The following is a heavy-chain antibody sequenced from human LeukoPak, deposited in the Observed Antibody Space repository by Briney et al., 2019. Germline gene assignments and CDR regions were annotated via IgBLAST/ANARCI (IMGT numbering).Heavy chain of an antibody. CDR2: INPNSGGT. CDR3: ARDQSDYDFWSGYSIYYYYYYTDV. CDR1: GYTFTGYY. D-gene: IGHD3-3*01. Sequence: ASVKVSCKASGYTFTGYYMHWVRQAPGQGLEWMGRINPNSGGTNYAQKFQGRVTMTRDTSISTAYMELSRLRSDDTAVYYCARDQSDYDFWSGYSIYYYYYYTDVWGKGTTVTVSS. J-gene: IGHJ6*03. V-gene: IGHV1-2*06.